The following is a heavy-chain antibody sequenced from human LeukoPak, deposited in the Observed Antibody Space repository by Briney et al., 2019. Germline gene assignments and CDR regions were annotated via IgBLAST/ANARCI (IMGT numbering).Heavy chain of an antibody. CDR1: GFTFSSYS. J-gene: IGHJ5*02. V-gene: IGHV3-48*02. CDR2: ISSSSSII. CDR3: ARGYYDVLPGLSGFDP. Sequence: GGSLRLSCAASGFTFSSYSMNWVRQAPGKGPEWVSYISSSSSIIHYADSVKGRFTISRDNAKNSLYLQMNSLRDEDTAVYYCARGYYDVLPGLSGFDPWGQGTLVTVSS. D-gene: IGHD3-9*01.